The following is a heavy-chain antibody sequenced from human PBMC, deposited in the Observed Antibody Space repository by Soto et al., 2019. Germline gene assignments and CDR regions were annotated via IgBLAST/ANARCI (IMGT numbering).Heavy chain of an antibody. Sequence: QVQLVQSGAEVKKPGSSVKVSCKASGGTFSSYAISWVRQAPGQGLECMGGIIPIFGTANYAQKFQGRVTITADESTSTAYMELSSLRSEDTAVYYCASGPHGDGGEDNWLDPWGQGTLVTVSS. J-gene: IGHJ5*02. V-gene: IGHV1-69*12. CDR3: ASGPHGDGGEDNWLDP. D-gene: IGHD3-16*01. CDR1: GGTFSSYA. CDR2: IIPIFGTA.